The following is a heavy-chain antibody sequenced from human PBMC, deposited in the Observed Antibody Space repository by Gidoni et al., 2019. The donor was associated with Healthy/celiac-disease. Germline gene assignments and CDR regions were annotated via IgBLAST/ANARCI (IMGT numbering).Heavy chain of an antibody. CDR1: GGSISSYY. V-gene: IGHV4-59*01. J-gene: IGHJ4*02. CDR3: ARGDGYNWGYFDY. D-gene: IGHD5-12*01. CDR2: IYYSGST. Sequence: QVQLQESGPGLVKPSETLSLTCTVSGGSISSYYWSWIRQPPGKGLEWIGYIYYSGSTNYNPTLKSRVTISVDTSKNQFSLKLSSVTAADTAVYYCARGDGYNWGYFDYWGQGTLVTVSS.